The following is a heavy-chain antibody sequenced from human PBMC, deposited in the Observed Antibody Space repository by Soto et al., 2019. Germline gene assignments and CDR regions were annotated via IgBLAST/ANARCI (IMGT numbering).Heavy chain of an antibody. V-gene: IGHV4-34*01. CDR3: ARGLFSGDAYSGGWYYFDY. CDR1: GGSFSDYS. CDR2: INHSGSA. Sequence: QVQLQQWGAGLLKPSETLSLTCAVYGGSFSDYSWTWIRQPPGKALEWIGQINHSGSANYNPSLRSRVTISVGTPSNQFSLELTSVTAADTAVYYWARGLFSGDAYSGGWYYFDYWGQGTLVTVSS. D-gene: IGHD3-10*01. J-gene: IGHJ4*02.